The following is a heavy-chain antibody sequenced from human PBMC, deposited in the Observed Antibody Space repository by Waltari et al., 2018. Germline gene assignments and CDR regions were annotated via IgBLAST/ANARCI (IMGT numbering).Heavy chain of an antibody. CDR1: GYSISSGYY. V-gene: IGHV4-38-2*01. CDR2: IYHSGSP. D-gene: IGHD1-1*01. J-gene: IGHJ3*01. Sequence: QVQLQESGPGLVKPSETLSLTCAVSGYSISSGYYWGWIRKPPGKGLEWIGSIYHSGSPYYHSSLKSRVTISVDTSKNQFSLKLSSVTAADTAVYYCARSQPLMAVWGQGTMVTVSS. CDR3: ARSQPLMAV.